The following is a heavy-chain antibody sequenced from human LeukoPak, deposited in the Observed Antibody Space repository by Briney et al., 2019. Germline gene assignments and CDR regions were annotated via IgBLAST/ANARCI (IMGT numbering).Heavy chain of an antibody. V-gene: IGHV1-18*01. J-gene: IGHJ6*02. CDR1: GYTFTSYG. CDR3: ARDEPHCSSTSCYTEYYYYYGMDV. CDR2: ISAYNGNT. Sequence: ASVKVSCKASGYTFTSYGISWVRQAPGQGLEWMGWISAYNGNTNYAQKLQGRVTMTTDTSTSTAYMELSSLRSEDTAVYYCARDEPHCSSTSCYTEYYYYYGMDVWGQGTTVTVSS. D-gene: IGHD2-2*02.